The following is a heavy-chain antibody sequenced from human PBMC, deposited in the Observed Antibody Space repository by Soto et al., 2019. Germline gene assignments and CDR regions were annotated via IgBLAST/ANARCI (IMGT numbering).Heavy chain of an antibody. D-gene: IGHD6-13*01. J-gene: IGHJ6*02. V-gene: IGHV4-39*01. CDR2: IYYSGST. CDR3: ARLASSRRSSYYYYGMDV. Sequence: SETLSLTCTVSGGSISSSSYYWGWIRQPPGKGLEWIGSIYYSGSTYYNTSLKSRVTISVDTSKNQFSLKLSSVTAADTAVYYCARLASSRRSSYYYYGMDVWGQGTTVTVSS. CDR1: GGSISSSSYY.